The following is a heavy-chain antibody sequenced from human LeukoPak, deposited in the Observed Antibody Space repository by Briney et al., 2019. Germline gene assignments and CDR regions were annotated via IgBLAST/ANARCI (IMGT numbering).Heavy chain of an antibody. CDR2: INPNSGGT. V-gene: IGHV1-2*02. CDR1: GYTFTGYY. Sequence: ASVKVSCKASGYTFTGYYMHWVRQTPGQGLEWMGWINPNSGGTNYAQKFQGRVTMTRDTSISTAYMELSRLRSDDTAVYYCARDHRSSWLHFDYWGQGTLVTVSS. D-gene: IGHD6-13*01. CDR3: ARDHRSSWLHFDY. J-gene: IGHJ4*02.